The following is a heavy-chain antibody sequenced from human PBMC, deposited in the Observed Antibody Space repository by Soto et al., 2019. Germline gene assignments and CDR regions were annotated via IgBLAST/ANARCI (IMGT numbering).Heavy chain of an antibody. J-gene: IGHJ4*02. CDR1: GFNLSNYA. V-gene: IGHV3-23*01. CDR3: ASWVHPEGSLFFGPFDY. D-gene: IGHD3-10*01. Sequence: EAHLLESGGGLVQPGGSLRVSCTASGFNLSNYAMSWVRQVQGRGLEWISGISGSGGSTNYADSVKGRFTISRDKAENTLYLQMNSLRAEDTAVYYCASWVHPEGSLFFGPFDYWGQGALVTVSS. CDR2: ISGSGGST.